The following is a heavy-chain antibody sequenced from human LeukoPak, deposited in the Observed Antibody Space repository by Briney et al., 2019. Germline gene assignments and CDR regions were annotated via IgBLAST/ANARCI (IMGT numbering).Heavy chain of an antibody. V-gene: IGHV1-46*01. J-gene: IGHJ5*02. CDR3: ARSEDIVVVVAATTPLPYNWFDP. Sequence: GASVKVSCKASGYTFTSYYMHWVRQAPGQGLEWMGIINPSGGSTSYAQKFQGRVTMTRDMSTSTVYMELSSLRSEDTAVYYCARSEDIVVVVAATTPLPYNWFDPWGQGTLVTVSS. CDR1: GYTFTSYY. D-gene: IGHD2-15*01. CDR2: INPSGGST.